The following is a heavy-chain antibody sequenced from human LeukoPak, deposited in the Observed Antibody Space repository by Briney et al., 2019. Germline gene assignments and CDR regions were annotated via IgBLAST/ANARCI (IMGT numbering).Heavy chain of an antibody. J-gene: IGHJ4*02. V-gene: IGHV1-8*01. D-gene: IGHD5-12*01. CDR2: MSPNSGNT. CDR1: GYSFSNND. CDR3: ARDQSRGYGFDY. Sequence: ASVKVSCKASGYSFSNNDINWVRQTTGQGLEWMGWMSPNSGNTGYAQKFQGRVTMTKNTSISTAYMELSSLTSEDTAVYYCARDQSRGYGFDYWGQGTLVTVSS.